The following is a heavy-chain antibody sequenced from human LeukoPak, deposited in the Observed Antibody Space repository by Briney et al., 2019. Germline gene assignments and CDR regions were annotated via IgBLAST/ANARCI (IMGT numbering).Heavy chain of an antibody. CDR1: GFSLSTSGVG. V-gene: IGHV2-5*01. CDR3: ATHYSLSLFDY. J-gene: IGHJ4*02. D-gene: IGHD3-10*01. Sequence: SGPTLVKPAQTLTLTCTFSGFSLSTSGVGVGWIRQPPGKALEWLALIYWNDDKRYSPSLKSRLTITKDTSKNQVVLTMTNMDPVDTATYYCATHYSLSLFDYWGQGTLVTVSS. CDR2: IYWNDDK.